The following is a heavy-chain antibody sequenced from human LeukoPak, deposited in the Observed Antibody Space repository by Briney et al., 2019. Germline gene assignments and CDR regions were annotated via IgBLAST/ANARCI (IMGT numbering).Heavy chain of an antibody. Sequence: GGSLRLSCAASGFTLSSYAMHWVRQAPGKGLEWVAVISYDGSNKYYADSVKGRFTISRDNAKSSLFLQMNSLRAEDTAVYYCARGSAVAADDYWGQGTLVTVSS. J-gene: IGHJ4*02. CDR1: GFTLSSYA. CDR3: ARGSAVAADDY. CDR2: ISYDGSNK. D-gene: IGHD6-19*01. V-gene: IGHV3-30-3*01.